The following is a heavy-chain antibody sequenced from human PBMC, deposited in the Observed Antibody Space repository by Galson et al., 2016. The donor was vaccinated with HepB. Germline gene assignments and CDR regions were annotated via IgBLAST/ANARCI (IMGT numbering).Heavy chain of an antibody. CDR2: ISGDGTP. D-gene: IGHD3-9*01. CDR1: GFRFSTYA. J-gene: IGHJ4*01. V-gene: IGHV3-23*01. CDR3: AKDGPPVAETGKNRPYFFDA. Sequence: SLRLSCAASGFRFSTYAMSWVRQAPGKGLEWVSGISGDGTPYSPDSVKGRFTVSRDSATNTLYLQMNSLRAEDTAVYYCAKDGPPVAETGKNRPYFFDAWGRGTLVTVSS.